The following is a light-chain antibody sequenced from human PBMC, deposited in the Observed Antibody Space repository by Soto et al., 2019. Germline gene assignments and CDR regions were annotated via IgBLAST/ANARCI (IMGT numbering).Light chain of an antibody. CDR1: QSVSSSY. CDR2: GAS. V-gene: IGKV3-20*01. CDR3: QQYGTSRTWT. J-gene: IGKJ1*01. Sequence: EIVLTQSPGTPSLSPGERATLSCSTMQSVSSSYLAWYQQKPGQAPSLLIYGASSRATGIPDRFSGSGSGTDFTLTITRLEPEDFAVYYCQQYGTSRTWTFGQGTKVDI.